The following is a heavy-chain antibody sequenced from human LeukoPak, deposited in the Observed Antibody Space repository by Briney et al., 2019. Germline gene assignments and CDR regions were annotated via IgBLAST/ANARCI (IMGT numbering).Heavy chain of an antibody. D-gene: IGHD2-2*01. CDR1: GFTFSDYY. J-gene: IGHJ5*02. V-gene: IGHV3-11*04. CDR3: ARGRLVVPAASELWFDP. CDR2: ISSSGSTI. Sequence: GGSLRLSCAASGFTFSDYYMSWIRQAPGKGLEWVSYISSSGSTIYYADSVKGRFTISRDNAKNSLYLQMNSLRAEDTAVYYCARGRLVVPAASELWFDPWGQGTLVTVSS.